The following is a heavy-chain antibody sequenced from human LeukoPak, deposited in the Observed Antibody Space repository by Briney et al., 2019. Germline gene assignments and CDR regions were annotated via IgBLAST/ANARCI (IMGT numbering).Heavy chain of an antibody. V-gene: IGHV4-31*03. CDR1: GGSISSGGYY. J-gene: IGHJ5*02. CDR3: ARAPYYYDSSGYYSPLFDP. Sequence: SQTLSLTCTVSGGSISSGGYYWSWIRQHPGKGLEWIGYIYYSGSTYYNPSLKSRVTISVDTSKNQFSLKLSSVTAADTAVYYCARAPYYYDSSGYYSPLFDPWGQGTLVTVSS. CDR2: IYYSGST. D-gene: IGHD3-22*01.